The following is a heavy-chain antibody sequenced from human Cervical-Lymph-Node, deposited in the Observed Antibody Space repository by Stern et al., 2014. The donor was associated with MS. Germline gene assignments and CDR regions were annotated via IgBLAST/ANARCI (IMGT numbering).Heavy chain of an antibody. J-gene: IGHJ4*02. CDR3: ARIHTVTSAFDY. CDR2: IDLDDDK. V-gene: IGHV2-70*01. CDR1: GFSLSTSGMC. Sequence: QVTLRESGPALVKPTQTLTLTCTFSGFSLSTSGMCVSWIRQPPGKALEWLALIDLDDDKYYSTSLKPRLTISKDTSKNQVVLTMTNMDPVDTATYYCARIHTVTSAFDYWGQGTLVTVSS. D-gene: IGHD4-17*01.